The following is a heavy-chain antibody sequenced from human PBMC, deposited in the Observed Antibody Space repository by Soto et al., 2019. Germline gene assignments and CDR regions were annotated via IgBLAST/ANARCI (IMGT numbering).Heavy chain of an antibody. CDR3: TTDRATLYSLTYVFDF. D-gene: IGHD1-26*01. CDR1: GYTFRDHY. CDR2: VDPDDGET. V-gene: IGHV1-69-2*01. Sequence: EVQVVQSGAEIKKPGATVRISCTISGYTFRDHYIHWIRQAPGKGLQWMGLVDPDDGETIYGEKFQGRVTIAADTSADSAYMELSSLRSEDTAIYYCTTDRATLYSLTYVFDFWGQGTLVTVSS. J-gene: IGHJ4*02.